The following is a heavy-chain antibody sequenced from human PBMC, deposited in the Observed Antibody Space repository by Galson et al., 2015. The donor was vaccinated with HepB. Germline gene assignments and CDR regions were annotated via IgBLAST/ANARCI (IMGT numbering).Heavy chain of an antibody. J-gene: IGHJ4*02. D-gene: IGHD3-22*01. CDR2: ISGGSDRT. CDR3: AKEAHDTNGYTADY. V-gene: IGHV3-23*01. Sequence: SLRLSCAASGFTFSNYAMSWVRQAPGKGLQWVSAISGGSDRTYYTDSVKGRFSISRDNFKNMLYLQMNSLRAEDTAVYYCAKEAHDTNGYTADYWGQGTLATVSS. CDR1: GFTFSNYA.